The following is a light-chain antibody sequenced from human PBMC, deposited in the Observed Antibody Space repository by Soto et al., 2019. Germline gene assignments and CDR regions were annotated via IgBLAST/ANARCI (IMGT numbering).Light chain of an antibody. Sequence: DIQMTQSPSSLSASVGDRVTITCRASQSISSYLNWYQQKPGKAPKLLIYAASSLQSGVPSRFSGSGSGKEFTLTISSLQPEDFATYYCQQSYSTPRIFGGGTKVEIK. CDR2: AAS. CDR1: QSISSY. V-gene: IGKV1-39*01. J-gene: IGKJ4*01. CDR3: QQSYSTPRI.